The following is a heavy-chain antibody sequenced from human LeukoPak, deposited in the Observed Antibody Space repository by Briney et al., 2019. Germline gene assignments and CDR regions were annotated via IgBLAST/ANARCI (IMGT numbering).Heavy chain of an antibody. CDR1: GFTFSNYE. V-gene: IGHV3-48*03. Sequence: PVGSLRLSCAASGFTFSNYEMNWVRQAPGKGLEWVSYIINGGNTISYADSVKGRFTVSRNNAKNSLYLQMNSLRAEDTAVYYCARGLPRLQVVRGGFDPWGQGTLVTVSS. CDR2: IINGGNTI. J-gene: IGHJ5*02. D-gene: IGHD3-10*01. CDR3: ARGLPRLQVVRGGFDP.